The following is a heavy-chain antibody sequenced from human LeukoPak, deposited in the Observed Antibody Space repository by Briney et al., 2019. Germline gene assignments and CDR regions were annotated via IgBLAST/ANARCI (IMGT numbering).Heavy chain of an antibody. Sequence: ASVKVSCKASGGTFSSYAISWVRQAPGQGLEWMGWISAYNGNTNYAQKLQGRVTMTTDTSTSTAYMELRSQRSDDTAVYYCARDYRGAATSDYWGQGTLVTVSS. CDR3: ARDYRGAATSDY. CDR1: GGTFSSYA. CDR2: ISAYNGNT. J-gene: IGHJ4*02. D-gene: IGHD1-26*01. V-gene: IGHV1-18*01.